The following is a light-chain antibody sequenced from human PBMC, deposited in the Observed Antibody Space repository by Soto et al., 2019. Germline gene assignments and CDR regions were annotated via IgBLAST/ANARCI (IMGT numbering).Light chain of an antibody. CDR3: QAWDSSTAV. CDR2: QDS. V-gene: IGLV3-1*01. J-gene: IGLJ2*01. CDR1: KLGDKY. Sequence: SYELTQPPSVSVSPGQTASITSSGHKLGDKYACWYQQKPGQSPVLVIYQDSKRPSGIPERFSGSNSGNTATLTLSGTQAMDEADYYCQAWDSSTAVFGGGTKLTVL.